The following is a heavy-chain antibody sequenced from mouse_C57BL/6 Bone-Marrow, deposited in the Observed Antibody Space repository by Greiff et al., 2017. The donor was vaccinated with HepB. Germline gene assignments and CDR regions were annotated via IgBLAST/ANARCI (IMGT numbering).Heavy chain of an antibody. D-gene: IGHD3-3*01. V-gene: IGHV1-59*01. Sequence: QVQLQQPGAELVRPGTSVKLSCKASGYTFTSYWMHWVKQRPGQGLEWIGVIDPSDSYTNYNQKFKGKATLTVDTSSSTAYMRLSSLTSEDSAVYYCARRAGTREYFDVWGTGTTVTVSS. CDR3: ARRAGTREYFDV. CDR2: IDPSDSYT. CDR1: GYTFTSYW. J-gene: IGHJ1*03.